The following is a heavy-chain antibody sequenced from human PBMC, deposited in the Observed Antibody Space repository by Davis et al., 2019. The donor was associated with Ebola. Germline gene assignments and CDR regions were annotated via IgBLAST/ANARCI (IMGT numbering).Heavy chain of an antibody. J-gene: IGHJ4*02. Sequence: GGSLRLSCIGYGFTFTDAWMNWVRQAPGKGLEWVGRIKSRNDGETIDYAAPVKGRFTISRDDSKNTLYLQMNSLKTEDSAMYYCTTDRGLTTVTSVAYWGQGTLVTVSS. CDR2: IKSRNDGETI. D-gene: IGHD4-17*01. CDR3: TTDRGLTTVTSVAY. V-gene: IGHV3-15*07. CDR1: GFTFTDAW.